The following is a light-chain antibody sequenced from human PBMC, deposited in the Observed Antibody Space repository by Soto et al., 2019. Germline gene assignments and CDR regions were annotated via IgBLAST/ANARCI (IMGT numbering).Light chain of an antibody. CDR2: DAS. CDR1: QSVSSY. J-gene: IGKJ3*01. CDR3: QQRSNWRFT. Sequence: EIVLTQSPATLSLSPGERATLSCRASQSVSSYLAWYQQTPGQAPRLLIYDASNRAPGIPARFSGGGSGTDFTLTITSLEPDDFAVYYCQQRSNWRFTFGPGTSVDIK. V-gene: IGKV3-11*01.